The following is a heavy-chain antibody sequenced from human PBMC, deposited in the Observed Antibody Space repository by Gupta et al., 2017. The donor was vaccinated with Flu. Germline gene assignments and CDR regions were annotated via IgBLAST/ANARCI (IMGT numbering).Heavy chain of an antibody. CDR3: ARDREGRYFDWLSRCDGMDV. D-gene: IGHD3-9*01. CDR1: GYTFTSYY. CDR2: INPSGGST. J-gene: IGHJ6*02. Sequence: QVQLVQSGAEVKKPGASVKVSCKASGYTFTSYYMHWVRQAPGQGLEWMGIINPSGGSTSYAQKFQGRVTMTRDTSTSTVYMELSSLRSEDTAVYYCARDREGRYFDWLSRCDGMDVWGQGTTVTVSS. V-gene: IGHV1-46*01.